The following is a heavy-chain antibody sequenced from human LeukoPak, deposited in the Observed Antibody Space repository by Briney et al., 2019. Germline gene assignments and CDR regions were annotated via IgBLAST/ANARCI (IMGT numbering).Heavy chain of an antibody. CDR3: ARDGDYGGDYYYYYGMDV. J-gene: IGHJ6*02. CDR1: GYTFTSYG. CDR2: ISAYNGNT. D-gene: IGHD4-23*01. Sequence: ASVKVSCKASGYTFTSYGISWVRQAPGQGLEWMGWISAYNGNTNYAQKLQGRVTMTTDTSTSTAYMELRSLRSDDTAVYYCARDGDYGGDYYYYYGMDVWGQGTTVTVSS. V-gene: IGHV1-18*01.